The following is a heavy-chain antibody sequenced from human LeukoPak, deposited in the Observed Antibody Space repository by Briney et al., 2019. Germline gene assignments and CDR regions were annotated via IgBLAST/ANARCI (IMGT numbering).Heavy chain of an antibody. D-gene: IGHD1-1*01. CDR2: IYYSGST. J-gene: IGHJ4*02. CDR3: ARCGPRYISDY. CDR1: GGSISSYY. V-gene: IGHV4-59*01. Sequence: SETLSLTCTVSGGSISSYYWSWIRQPPGKGLEWIGYIYYSGSTNYNPSLKSRVTISVDTSKNQFSLKLSSVTAADTAVDYCARCGPRYISDYWGQGTLVTVSS.